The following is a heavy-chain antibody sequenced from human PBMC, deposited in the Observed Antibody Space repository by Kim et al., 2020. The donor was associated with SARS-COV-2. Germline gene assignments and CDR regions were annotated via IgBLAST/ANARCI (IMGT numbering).Heavy chain of an antibody. CDR3: AREVSGGMDY. CDR2: IGTAGDT. V-gene: IGHV3-13*01. Sequence: GGSLRLSCAASGFTFSSYDMHWVRQATGKGLEWVSAIGTAGDTHYPGSVKGRFTISRENAKNSLYLQMNSLRAGDTAVYYCAREVSGGMDYWGQGTLVTVSS. CDR1: GFTFSSYD. J-gene: IGHJ4*02. D-gene: IGHD2-15*01.